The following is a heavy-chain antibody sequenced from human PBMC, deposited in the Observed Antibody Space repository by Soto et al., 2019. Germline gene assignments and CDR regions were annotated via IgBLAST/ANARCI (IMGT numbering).Heavy chain of an antibody. Sequence: GSGPTLVNPTQPLTLTCTFSGFSLSTSGMCVSWIRQPPGKALEWLALIDWDDDKYYSTSLKTRLTISKDTSKNQVVLTMTNMDPVDTATYYCARIRTTVTNHHYYYYGMDVWGQGTTVTVSS. CDR2: IDWDDDK. CDR3: ARIRTTVTNHHYYYYGMDV. CDR1: GFSLSTSGMC. D-gene: IGHD4-4*01. J-gene: IGHJ6*02. V-gene: IGHV2-70*01.